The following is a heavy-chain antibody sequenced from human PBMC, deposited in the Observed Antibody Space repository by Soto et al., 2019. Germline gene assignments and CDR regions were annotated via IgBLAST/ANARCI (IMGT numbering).Heavy chain of an antibody. J-gene: IGHJ4*01. D-gene: IGHD2-15*01. V-gene: IGHV3-23*01. CDR2: ISANGQGI. CDR1: GFTFSTYA. CDR3: ARANVGPPGGGSWTMPFDV. Sequence: PGGSLRLSCAASGFTFSTYALSWVRQAPGKGLEWVSAISANGQGIYYADSVRGRFTISRDNSKNTIFLHMDSLSAEDTAVYYCARANVGPPGGGSWTMPFDVWGHGTQVTVSS.